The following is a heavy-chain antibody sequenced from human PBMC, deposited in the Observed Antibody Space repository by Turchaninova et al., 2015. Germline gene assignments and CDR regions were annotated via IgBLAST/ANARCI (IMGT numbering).Heavy chain of an antibody. Sequence: QITFKESGPTRVKPTQTLTLTCTFPGFSLTTSGVGVGWIRPPPGKALECLARIFGDDDRRYSPSLKSRLTITKDTSKNQVVLTTTNMDPVDTGTYYCAHRRPNSGGWDTGVFDQWGPGTLVTVSS. CDR3: AHRRPNSGGWDTGVFDQ. V-gene: IGHV2-5*02. CDR1: GFSLTTSGVG. CDR2: IFGDDDR. D-gene: IGHD6-19*01. J-gene: IGHJ4*02.